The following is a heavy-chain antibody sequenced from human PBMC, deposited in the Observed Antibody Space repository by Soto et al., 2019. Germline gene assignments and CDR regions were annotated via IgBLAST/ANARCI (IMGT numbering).Heavy chain of an antibody. CDR2: ISSSSSTI. J-gene: IGHJ5*02. D-gene: IGHD3-22*01. CDR3: ARDTYYYDSLKFDP. Sequence: GGSLRLSCAASGFTFSSYSMNWVGQAPGKGLGGVSYISSSSSTIDYADFVKGRLTISRDNAKNSLYLQMNSLRAEDTAVYYCARDTYYYDSLKFDPWGQGTLVTVSS. V-gene: IGHV3-48*01. CDR1: GFTFSSYS.